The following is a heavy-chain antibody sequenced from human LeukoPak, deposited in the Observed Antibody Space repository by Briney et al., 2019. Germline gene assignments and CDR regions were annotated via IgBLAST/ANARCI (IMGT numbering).Heavy chain of an antibody. D-gene: IGHD6-13*01. Sequence: SETLSLTCAVYGGSFSGYSWSWIRQPPGKGLEWVGEMIHSGSTNYNPSLKSRVTISVDTSKNQFSLKVSSVTAADTAVYYCARSMVLIAAAGKGFDYWGQGTLVTVSS. CDR1: GGSFSGYS. J-gene: IGHJ4*02. CDR3: ARSMVLIAAAGKGFDY. V-gene: IGHV4-34*12. CDR2: MIHSGST.